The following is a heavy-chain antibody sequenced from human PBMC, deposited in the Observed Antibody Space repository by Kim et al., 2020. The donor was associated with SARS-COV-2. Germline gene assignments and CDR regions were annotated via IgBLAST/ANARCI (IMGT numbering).Heavy chain of an antibody. CDR3: ATLYNSSWARGSYYYYGMAV. V-gene: IGHV1-2*02. Sequence: ASVKVSCKASGYTFTGYYMHWVRQAPGQGLEWMGWINPNSGGTNYAQKFQGRVTMTRDTSLSTAYMELSRLRSDDTAVYYCATLYNSSWARGSYYYYGMAVWGQGTKVTVSS. CDR2: INPNSGGT. CDR1: GYTFTGYY. J-gene: IGHJ6*02. D-gene: IGHD6-13*01.